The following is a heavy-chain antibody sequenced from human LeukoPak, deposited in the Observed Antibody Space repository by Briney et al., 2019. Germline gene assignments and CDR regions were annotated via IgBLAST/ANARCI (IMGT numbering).Heavy chain of an antibody. CDR2: ISYDGSNK. CDR3: AKDITGGRSSPYFDS. J-gene: IGHJ4*01. D-gene: IGHD1-14*01. V-gene: IGHV3-30-3*01. Sequence: GGSLRLSCAASGFTFSSYAMHWVRQAPGKGLEWVAVISYDGSNKYYADSVKGRFTISRDNAKNSLYLQMNSLRDEDTALYYCAKDITGGRSSPYFDSWGQGTLATVSS. CDR1: GFTFSSYA.